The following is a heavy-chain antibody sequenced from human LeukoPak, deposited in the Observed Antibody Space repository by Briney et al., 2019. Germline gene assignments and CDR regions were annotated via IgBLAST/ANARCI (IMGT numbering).Heavy chain of an antibody. D-gene: IGHD3-10*01. V-gene: IGHV3-9*01. CDR1: GFNFVDYG. CDR3: ARGEFRFYYYYMDV. CDR2: VNWNSGST. J-gene: IGHJ6*03. Sequence: GRSLRLSCAASGFNFVDYGMHWVRQAPGKGLEWVSSVNWNSGSTAYADSVKGRFTVSRDNAKNTLYLQMNSLRAEDTAVYYCARGEFRFYYYYMDVWGKGTTVTVSS.